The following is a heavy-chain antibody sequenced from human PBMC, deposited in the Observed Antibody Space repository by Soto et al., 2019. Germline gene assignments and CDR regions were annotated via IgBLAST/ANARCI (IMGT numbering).Heavy chain of an antibody. J-gene: IGHJ6*02. D-gene: IGHD3-10*01. CDR3: ARQGFGELHGLVDV. Sequence: QVQLQESGPGLVKPSETLSLTCTISGGPMNNYYCSWFRQPRGQGLEWIGYMGYNGFTRYNPSLTSRVAISLDTANNQFSLTLSSVTAADAALYYCARQGFGELHGLVDVWGQGITVTVSS. CDR1: GGPMNNYY. V-gene: IGHV4-59*08. CDR2: MGYNGFT.